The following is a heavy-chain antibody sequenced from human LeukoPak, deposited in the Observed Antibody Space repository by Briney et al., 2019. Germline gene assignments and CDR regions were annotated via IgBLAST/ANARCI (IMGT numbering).Heavy chain of an antibody. CDR3: ARDGVGGFVPSYYYYMDV. V-gene: IGHV1-2*02. Sequence: ASVKVSCKTSGYTFTGYYMHWVRQAPGQALEWMGWINPNSGDTNSAQKFQGRVTMTRDMSISTAYMELSSLKSDDTAVYYCARDGVGGFVPSYYYYMDVWGKGTKVAVSS. CDR2: INPNSGDT. CDR1: GYTFTGYY. J-gene: IGHJ6*03. D-gene: IGHD1-26*01.